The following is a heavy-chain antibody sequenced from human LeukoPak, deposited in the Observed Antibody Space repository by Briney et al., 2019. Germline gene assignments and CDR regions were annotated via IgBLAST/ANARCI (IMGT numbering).Heavy chain of an antibody. V-gene: IGHV4-4*02. CDR2: IYHSGST. Sequence: PSGTLSLTCAVSGGSISSSNWWSWVRQPPGKGLEWIGEIYHSGSTNYNPSLKGRVTISVDKSKNQFSLKLSSVTAADTAVYYCARDRVVATIDEIDYYYYYGMDVWGKGTTVTVSS. D-gene: IGHD5-12*01. CDR3: ARDRVVATIDEIDYYYYYGMDV. CDR1: GGSISSSNW. J-gene: IGHJ6*04.